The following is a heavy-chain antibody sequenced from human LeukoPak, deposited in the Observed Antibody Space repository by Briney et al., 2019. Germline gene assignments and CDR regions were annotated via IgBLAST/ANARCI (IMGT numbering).Heavy chain of an antibody. CDR1: GGSISSGGYY. D-gene: IGHD1-26*01. CDR2: IYYSGST. V-gene: IGHV4-31*03. Sequence: SETLSLTCTVSGGSISSGGYYWSWIRQHPGKGLEWIGYIYYSGSTYYNPSLKSRVTISVDTSKNQFSLKLSSVTAADTAVYYCARGRIVGVTHFDYWGQGTLVTVSS. CDR3: ARGRIVGVTHFDY. J-gene: IGHJ4*02.